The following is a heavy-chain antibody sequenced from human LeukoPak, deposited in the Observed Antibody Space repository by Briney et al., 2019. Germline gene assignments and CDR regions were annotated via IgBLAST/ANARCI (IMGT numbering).Heavy chain of an antibody. J-gene: IGHJ4*02. V-gene: IGHV3-23*01. CDR3: AKQRPYYDFWGPFDY. D-gene: IGHD3/OR15-3a*01. Sequence: PGGSLRLSCAAFGFTLHSCAMSWVRQAPGKGPEGVAIISASGGRTYHADSVQGRFIISRDTSDNTVYLHMNSLRAEDTAVYYCAKQRPYYDFWGPFDYWGQGIPVLVSS. CDR2: ISASGGRT. CDR1: GFTLHSCA.